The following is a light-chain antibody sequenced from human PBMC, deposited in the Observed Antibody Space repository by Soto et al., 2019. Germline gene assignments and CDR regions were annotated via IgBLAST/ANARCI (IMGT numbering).Light chain of an antibody. CDR3: QHYNSYSEA. V-gene: IGKV1-5*03. CDR2: KAS. CDR1: QTISSW. J-gene: IGKJ1*01. Sequence: DIQMTQSPSTLYSSVGDRVTITWGASQTISSWLAWYQQKPGKAPKLLIYKASTLKSGVPSRFSGSGSGTEFTLTISSLKPDDFATYYCQHYNSYSEAFGQGTKVDIK.